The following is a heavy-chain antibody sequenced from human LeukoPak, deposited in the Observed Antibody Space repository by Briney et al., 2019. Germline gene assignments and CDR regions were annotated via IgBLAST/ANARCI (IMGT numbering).Heavy chain of an antibody. V-gene: IGHV4-39*07. J-gene: IGHJ4*02. CDR2: INHSGST. CDR3: ARNRRYSSGWYSY. D-gene: IGHD6-19*01. CDR1: GGSISRSIYH. Sequence: SETLSLTCTVSGGSISRSIYHWGWIRQPPGKGLEWIGEINHSGSTNYNPSLKSRVTISVDTPKNQFSLKLSSVTAADTAVYYCARNRRYSSGWYSYWGQGTLVTVSS.